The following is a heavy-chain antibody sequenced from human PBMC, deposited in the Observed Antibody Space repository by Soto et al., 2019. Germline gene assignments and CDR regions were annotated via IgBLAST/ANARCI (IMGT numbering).Heavy chain of an antibody. CDR1: GYTFTSYD. D-gene: IGHD1-1*01. V-gene: IGHV1-8*01. CDR3: ARGVDAGVDV. CDR2: MSPNSGAT. Sequence: QVQLVQSGAEVTKPGASVKVSCKASGYTFTSYDINWVRQATGQGLEWMGWMSPNSGATGHAQQSQGRVTMPRDTSISTAYMELRNLGCMDTAIYYCARGVDAGVDVWGQGSPVPVSS. J-gene: IGHJ6*02.